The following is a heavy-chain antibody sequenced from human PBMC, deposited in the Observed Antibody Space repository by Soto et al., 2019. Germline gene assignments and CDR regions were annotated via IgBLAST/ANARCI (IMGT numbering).Heavy chain of an antibody. D-gene: IGHD3-3*01. CDR3: ARAYYDFWSGYFRQYYYYYGMDV. CDR2: ISAYNGNT. Sequence: GASVKVSFKASGYTFTSYGISWVRQAPGQGLEWMGWISAYNGNTNYAQKLQGRVTMTTDTSTSTAYMELRSLRSDDTAVYYCARAYYDFWSGYFRQYYYYYGMDVWGQGTTVTVSS. V-gene: IGHV1-18*04. CDR1: GYTFTSYG. J-gene: IGHJ6*02.